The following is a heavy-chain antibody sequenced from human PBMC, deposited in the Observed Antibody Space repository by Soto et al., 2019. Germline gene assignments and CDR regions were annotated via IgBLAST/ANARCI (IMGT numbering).Heavy chain of an antibody. V-gene: IGHV3-30*03. J-gene: IGHJ5*02. CDR1: GFTFSNYG. CDR2: ISSDGSNK. D-gene: IGHD1-7*01. Sequence: QVQLVESGGGVVQPGRSLRLSCAASGFTFSNYGMHWVRQAPGKGLEWVGLISSDGSNKYYPDSLKGRFTFARDNSKNTLYLEVSSLTPKDTGVYYCAGDRGGNCESWGQVTLGIFSA. CDR3: AGDRGGNCES.